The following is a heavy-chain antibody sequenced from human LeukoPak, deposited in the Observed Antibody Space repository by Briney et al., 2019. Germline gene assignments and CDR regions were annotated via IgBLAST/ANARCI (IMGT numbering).Heavy chain of an antibody. J-gene: IGHJ4*02. D-gene: IGHD3-3*01. CDR1: GGTFSSYA. Sequence: GASVKVSCKASGGTFSSYAISWVRQAPGQGLEWMGGIIPIFGTANYAQKFQGRVTITADESTSTAYMELSSLRSEDTAVYYCARDLADYDFWSGYSGGGKPLDYWGQGTLVTVSS. V-gene: IGHV1-69*13. CDR2: IIPIFGTA. CDR3: ARDLADYDFWSGYSGGGKPLDY.